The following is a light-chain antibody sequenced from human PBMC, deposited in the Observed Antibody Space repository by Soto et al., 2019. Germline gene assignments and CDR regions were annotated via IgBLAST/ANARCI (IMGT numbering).Light chain of an antibody. CDR3: QQRSNWPRT. CDR2: DAS. Sequence: IVLTQSPATLSLSPGDRITLFCRASQSVSSYLAWYQQKPGQAPRLLIYDASNRATGIPGRFSGSGSGTDFTLTISSLEPEDFAVYYCQQRSNWPRTFGQGTRLEIK. V-gene: IGKV3-11*01. J-gene: IGKJ5*01. CDR1: QSVSSY.